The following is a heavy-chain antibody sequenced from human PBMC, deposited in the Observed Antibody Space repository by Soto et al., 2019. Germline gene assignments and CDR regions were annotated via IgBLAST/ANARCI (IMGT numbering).Heavy chain of an antibody. CDR3: ARGGDYGDYYDAFDI. CDR1: GGTFSSYT. Sequence: ASVKVSCKASGGTFSSYTISWVRQAPGQGLEWMGRIIPILGIANYAQKFQGRVTMTGNKSTSTAYMELSSLRSEDTAVYYCARGGDYGDYYDAFDIWGQGTMVTVSS. V-gene: IGHV1-69*02. CDR2: IIPILGIA. D-gene: IGHD4-17*01. J-gene: IGHJ3*02.